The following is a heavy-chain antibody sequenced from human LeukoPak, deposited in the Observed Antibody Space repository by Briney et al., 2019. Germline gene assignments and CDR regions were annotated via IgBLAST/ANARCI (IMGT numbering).Heavy chain of an antibody. V-gene: IGHV1-8*01. CDR2: MNPNSGNT. CDR1: GYTFTSYD. CDR3: ARGDELKCYYDSSGYYFEYYFDY. Sequence: GASVKVSCKASGYTFTSYDINWVRQATGQGLEWMGWMNPNSGNTGYAQKFQGRVTMTRNTSISTAYMELSSLRSEDTAVYYCARGDELKCYYDSSGYYFEYYFDYWGQGTLVTVSS. J-gene: IGHJ4*02. D-gene: IGHD3-22*01.